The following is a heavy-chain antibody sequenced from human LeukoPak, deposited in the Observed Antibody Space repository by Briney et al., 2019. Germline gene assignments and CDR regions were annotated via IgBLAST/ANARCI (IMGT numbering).Heavy chain of an antibody. CDR1: GGTFSSYA. Sequence: SVKVSCKASGGTFSSYAISWVRQAPGQGLEWMGRIIPISGTANYAQKFQGRVTITTDESMSTAYMELSSLRSEDTAVYYCARDKLVTYYYGSGSHDADWGQGTLVTVSS. CDR3: ARDKLVTYYYGSGSHDAD. D-gene: IGHD3-10*01. CDR2: IIPISGTA. V-gene: IGHV1-69*05. J-gene: IGHJ4*02.